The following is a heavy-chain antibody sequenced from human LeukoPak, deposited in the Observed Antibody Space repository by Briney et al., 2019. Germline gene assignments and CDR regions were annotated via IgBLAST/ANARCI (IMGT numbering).Heavy chain of an antibody. CDR3: ARGTFVVPAAPPDAFDI. CDR1: GGSISSYY. D-gene: IGHD2-2*01. Sequence: SETLSLTCTVSGGSISSYYWSWIRQPPGKGLEWIGYIYYSGSTNYNPSLKSRVTISVDTSKNQFSLKLSSVTAADTAVYYCARGTFVVPAAPPDAFDIWGQGTMVTVSS. J-gene: IGHJ3*02. CDR2: IYYSGST. V-gene: IGHV4-59*01.